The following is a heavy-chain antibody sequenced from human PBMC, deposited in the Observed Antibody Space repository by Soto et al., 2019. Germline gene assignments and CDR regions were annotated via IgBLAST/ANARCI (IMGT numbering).Heavy chain of an antibody. CDR2: ISGSGDST. D-gene: IGHD3-10*01. V-gene: IGHV3-23*01. J-gene: IGHJ4*02. CDR1: GFTFSSYA. CDR3: AKRAYGSDFDY. Sequence: EVQLLESGGGLVQPGGSLRLSCAASGFTFSSYAMNWVRQAPGKGLEWVSVISGSGDSTYYADSVKGRFTISRDNSKNTLYLQMNSLRTEDTAVYYCAKRAYGSDFDYWGQGTLVTVSS.